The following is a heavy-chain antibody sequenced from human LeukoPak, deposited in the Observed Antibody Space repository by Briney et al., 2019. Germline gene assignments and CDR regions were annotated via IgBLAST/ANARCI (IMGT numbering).Heavy chain of an antibody. CDR3: VRLLSHVGWFDP. V-gene: IGHV4-59*08. Sequence: KSSETLSLTCTVSGGSISSYYWSWIRQPPGKGLEWIGYIYYSGSTNYYPSLKSRVTISVDTSKNQFSLKLSSVPAADTAVYYCVRLLSHVGWFDPWGQGTLVTVSS. CDR2: IYYSGST. J-gene: IGHJ5*02. CDR1: GGSISSYY. D-gene: IGHD1-26*01.